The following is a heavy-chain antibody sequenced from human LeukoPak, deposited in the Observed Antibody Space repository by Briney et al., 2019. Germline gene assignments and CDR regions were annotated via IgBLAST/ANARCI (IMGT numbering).Heavy chain of an antibody. CDR1: GGSISSNY. D-gene: IGHD3-16*01. V-gene: IGHV4-59*01. Sequence: SETLSLTCTVSGGSISSNYWSWIRQPPGKGPEWIGYVYYSGSTNYSPSLKSRVTISVDTSQNQFSLKLSSVTAADTAVYYCAKHLTNAYYDMIWFDPWGQGTLVTVSS. J-gene: IGHJ5*02. CDR2: VYYSGST. CDR3: AKHLTNAYYDMIWFDP.